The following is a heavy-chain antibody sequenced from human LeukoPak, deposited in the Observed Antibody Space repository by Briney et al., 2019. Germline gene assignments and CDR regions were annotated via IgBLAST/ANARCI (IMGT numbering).Heavy chain of an antibody. D-gene: IGHD3-9*01. Sequence: GASVKVSCKASGYTFTGYYMHWMRQAPGQGLEWMGWINPNSGGTNYAQKFQGRVTMTRDTSISTAYMELSRLRSDDTAVYYCARDSDILTGYYGGDYWGQGTLVTVSS. CDR2: INPNSGGT. CDR3: ARDSDILTGYYGGDY. V-gene: IGHV1-2*02. J-gene: IGHJ4*02. CDR1: GYTFTGYY.